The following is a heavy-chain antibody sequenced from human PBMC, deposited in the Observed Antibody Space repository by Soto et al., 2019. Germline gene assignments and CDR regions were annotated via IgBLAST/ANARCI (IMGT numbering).Heavy chain of an antibody. Sequence: EVQLLESGGGLVQPGGSLRLSCAASGLTFSSYAMSWVRQAPGKGLEWVSAISGSGGSTYYADSVKGRFTISTNNSKNTLYQQLNSMIAEDKAVDYCGKTVVRGVTADNWFDPWGQGTLVTVSS. J-gene: IGHJ5*02. CDR3: GKTVVRGVTADNWFDP. CDR2: ISGSGGST. D-gene: IGHD3-10*01. CDR1: GLTFSSYA. V-gene: IGHV3-23*01.